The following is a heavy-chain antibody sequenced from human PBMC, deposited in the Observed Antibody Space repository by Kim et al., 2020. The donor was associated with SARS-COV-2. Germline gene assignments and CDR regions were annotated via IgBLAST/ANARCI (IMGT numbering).Heavy chain of an antibody. J-gene: IGHJ4*01. CDR1: GFTFKSYS. CDR2: ISGDSTTV. Sequence: GGSLRLSCAASGFTFKSYSMNWVRQAPGKGLEWISYISGDSTTVYYADSVKGRFTISRDNAMNSLYLQMDSLRDEDTAVYFCVRDRRCSFHYISGGDYF. V-gene: IGHV3-48*02. CDR3: VRDRRCSFHYISGGDYF. D-gene: IGHD6-19*01.